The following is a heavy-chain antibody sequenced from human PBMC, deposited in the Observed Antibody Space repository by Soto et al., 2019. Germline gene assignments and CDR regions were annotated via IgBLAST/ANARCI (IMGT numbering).Heavy chain of an antibody. CDR2: IYPGDSDT. CDR3: ARLDCSGGSCYFSSYYYYGLDV. V-gene: IGHV5-51*01. Sequence: GESLKISCKGSGYSFTSYWIGWVRQMPGKGLEWMGIIYPGDSDTRYSPSFQGQVTISADKSISTAYLQWSSLKASDTAMYYCARLDCSGGSCYFSSYYYYGLDVWGQGTTVTVSS. J-gene: IGHJ6*02. D-gene: IGHD2-15*01. CDR1: GYSFTSYW.